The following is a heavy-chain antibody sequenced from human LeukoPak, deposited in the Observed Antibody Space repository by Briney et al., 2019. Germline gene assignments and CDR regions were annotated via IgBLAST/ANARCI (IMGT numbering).Heavy chain of an antibody. V-gene: IGHV3-11*06. Sequence: GGSLRLSCAASGFTFSDYYMSWIRQAPGKGLEWISYISSSSNYKNYADSVQGRFTISRDNAKSTLYLQMNGLRAVDTAVYYCARHGLYDSTDYWTFQHWGQGTLVTVS. D-gene: IGHD3-22*01. CDR1: GFTFSDYY. CDR3: ARHGLYDSTDYWTFQH. CDR2: ISSSSNYK. J-gene: IGHJ1*01.